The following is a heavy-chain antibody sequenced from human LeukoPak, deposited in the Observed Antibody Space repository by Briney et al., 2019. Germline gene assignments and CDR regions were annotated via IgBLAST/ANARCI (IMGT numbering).Heavy chain of an antibody. Sequence: GGSLRLSCAPSGFTFSFYWMSWVRQAPGKGLEWVANIRQEGSEKYYVDSVKGRFTISRDNAKNSLYLQMNSLRAEDTAVYYCAREHPPPIYGGSYLNGFDVWGQGTMVSVSS. CDR1: GFTFSFYW. CDR3: AREHPPPIYGGSYLNGFDV. D-gene: IGHD1-26*01. V-gene: IGHV3-7*01. J-gene: IGHJ3*01. CDR2: IRQEGSEK.